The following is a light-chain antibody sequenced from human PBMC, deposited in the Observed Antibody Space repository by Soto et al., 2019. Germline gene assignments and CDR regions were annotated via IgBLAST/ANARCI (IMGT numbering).Light chain of an antibody. CDR3: SSYAGSSNV. CDR1: SSDVGGYNY. CDR2: EVN. V-gene: IGLV2-8*01. J-gene: IGLJ1*01. Sequence: QSALTQPPSASGSPGQSVAISCTGTSSDVGGYNYVSWYQQHPGKAPKLMIYEVNKRPSGVPDRFSGSKSGNTASLTVSGLQAEDEADYYCSSYAGSSNVFGTGPNVTVL.